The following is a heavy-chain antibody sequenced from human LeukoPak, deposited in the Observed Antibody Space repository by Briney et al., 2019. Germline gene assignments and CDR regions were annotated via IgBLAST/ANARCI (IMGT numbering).Heavy chain of an antibody. Sequence: ASVKVSCKVSGYTLTELSMHWVRQAPGQGLEWMGIINPSGGSTSYAQKFQGRVTMTRDTSTSTVYMELSSLRSEDTAVYYCARLPSTMIVVNDWGQGTLVTVSS. J-gene: IGHJ4*02. V-gene: IGHV1-46*01. CDR3: ARLPSTMIVVND. CDR2: INPSGGST. CDR1: GYTLTELS. D-gene: IGHD3-22*01.